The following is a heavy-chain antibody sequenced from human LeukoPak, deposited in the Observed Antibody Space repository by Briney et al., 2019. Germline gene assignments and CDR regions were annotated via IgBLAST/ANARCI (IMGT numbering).Heavy chain of an antibody. CDR1: GFSFSRLG. D-gene: IGHD3-10*01. Sequence: GGSLRLSCAASGFSFSRLGMHGVGQAPGKGLEGVAVIAYDGSNKYYADSVKGRFTISRDNSKNTLYLQMNSLRAEDTAVYYCAREEYGEFHFDYWGQGTLVTVSS. V-gene: IGHV3-30*03. CDR2: IAYDGSNK. J-gene: IGHJ4*02. CDR3: AREEYGEFHFDY.